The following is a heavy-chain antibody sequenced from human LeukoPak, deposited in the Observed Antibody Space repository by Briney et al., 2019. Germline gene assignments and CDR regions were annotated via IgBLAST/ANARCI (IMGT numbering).Heavy chain of an antibody. V-gene: IGHV3-23*01. CDR2: ISGSGGST. CDR1: GFTFSSYA. J-gene: IGHJ4*02. Sequence: PGGSLRLSCAASGFTFSSYAMSWVRQVPGKGLEWVSAISGSGGSTYYADSVKGRFTISRDNSKNTLYLQMNSLRAEDTAVYYCSKPHNYYDFWSGSLFDYWGQGTLVTVSS. D-gene: IGHD3-3*01. CDR3: SKPHNYYDFWSGSLFDY.